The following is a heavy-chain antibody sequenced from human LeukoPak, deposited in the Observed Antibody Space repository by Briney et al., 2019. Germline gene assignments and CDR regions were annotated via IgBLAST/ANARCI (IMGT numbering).Heavy chain of an antibody. CDR2: IYTSGST. D-gene: IGHD6-13*01. V-gene: IGHV4-4*07. CDR1: GGSISSYY. J-gene: IGHJ6*02. Sequence: SETLSLTCTVSGGSISSYYWSWIRQPAGKGLEWIGRIYTSGSTNYNPSLKSRVTMSVDTSKNQFSLKLSSVTAADTAVYYCARGYSSSLGYYYYGMDVWGQGTTATVSS. CDR3: ARGYSSSLGYYYYGMDV.